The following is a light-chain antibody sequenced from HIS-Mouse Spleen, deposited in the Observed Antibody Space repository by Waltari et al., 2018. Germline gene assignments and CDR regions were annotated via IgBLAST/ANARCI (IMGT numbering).Light chain of an antibody. Sequence: DIQLTQSPSFLSASVGDRVTITCRASQGISSYLAWYQQKPGKAPKLLIYAASTLQSGVPSRFSGSGSGTDFTLTISRLEPEDFAVYYCQQYGSSKWTFGQGTKVEIK. CDR2: AAS. CDR3: QQYGSSKWT. V-gene: IGKV1-9*01. J-gene: IGKJ1*01. CDR1: QGISSY.